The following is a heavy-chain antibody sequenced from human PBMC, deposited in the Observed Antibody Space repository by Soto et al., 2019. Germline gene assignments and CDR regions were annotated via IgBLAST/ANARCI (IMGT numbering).Heavy chain of an antibody. D-gene: IGHD3-3*01. CDR1: GFSLSTSGVG. Sequence: QITLKESGPTLVKPTQTLTLTCTFSGFSLSTSGVGVGWIRQPPGKALEWLALIYWDDDKRYSPSLKSRLTISKNTSKTQVVLTMTNMDPVDTATSSCAHRRPQYDFWSGPGGGYFDYWGQGTLVTVSS. V-gene: IGHV2-5*02. CDR2: IYWDDDK. CDR3: AHRRPQYDFWSGPGGGYFDY. J-gene: IGHJ4*02.